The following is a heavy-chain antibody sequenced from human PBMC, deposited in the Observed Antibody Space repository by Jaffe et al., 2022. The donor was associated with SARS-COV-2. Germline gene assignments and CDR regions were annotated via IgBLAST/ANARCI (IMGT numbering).Heavy chain of an antibody. CDR2: IYSTGTT. J-gene: IGHJ4*02. V-gene: IGHV4-39*01. CDR1: GGSITSRPYY. CDR3: ARRGYGDSGVDFSDY. D-gene: IGHD4-17*01. Sequence: QLQLQESGPGLVKPSETLSLTCTVSGGSITSRPYYWGWIRQPPGKGLEWIGSIYSTGTTYYNPSLKSRVTISVDTSRNHFSLKLSSVTAADTAMYFCARRGYGDSGVDFSDYWGQGTRVTVSS.